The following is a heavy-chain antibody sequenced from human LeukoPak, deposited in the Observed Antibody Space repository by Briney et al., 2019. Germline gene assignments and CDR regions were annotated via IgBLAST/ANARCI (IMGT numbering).Heavy chain of an antibody. CDR2: IWYDGSDK. CDR3: AKGKGQNWDPFDY. D-gene: IGHD7-27*01. Sequence: GGSLRLSCAASGFTFSSYGMHWVRQAPGKGLEWVAVIWYDGSDKYYADSVKGRFTISRDNSKNTLYLQMSSLRAEDTAVYYCAKGKGQNWDPFDYWGQGTLVTVSS. V-gene: IGHV3-33*06. CDR1: GFTFSSYG. J-gene: IGHJ4*02.